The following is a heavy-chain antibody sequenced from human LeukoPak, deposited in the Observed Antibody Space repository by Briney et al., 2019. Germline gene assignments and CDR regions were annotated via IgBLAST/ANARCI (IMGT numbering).Heavy chain of an antibody. V-gene: IGHV4-59*01. CDR1: GGSISGYY. CDR2: IYYSGST. D-gene: IGHD5-18*01. CDR3: ARQSGYSYGYGYYGMDV. Sequence: PSETLSLTCTVSGGSISGYYWSWIRQPPGKGLEWIGYIYYSGSTNYNPSLKSRVTISVDTSKNQFSLKLSSVTAADTAVYYCARQSGYSYGYGYYGMDVWGQGTTVTVSS. J-gene: IGHJ6*02.